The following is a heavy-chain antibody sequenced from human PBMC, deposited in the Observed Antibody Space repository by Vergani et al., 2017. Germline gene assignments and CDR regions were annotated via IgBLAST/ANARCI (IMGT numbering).Heavy chain of an antibody. D-gene: IGHD1-26*01. J-gene: IGHJ4*02. Sequence: EVQLLESGGGLVQPGGSLRLSCAASGFTFSSYAMSWVRPAPGKGLEWVSAISGSGGSTYYADSVKGRFTISRDNSKNTRYLQMNRLRAEDAAVDYCAKVPVGATTAYWGQGTLVTVSS. V-gene: IGHV3-23*01. CDR2: ISGSGGST. CDR3: AKVPVGATTAY. CDR1: GFTFSSYA.